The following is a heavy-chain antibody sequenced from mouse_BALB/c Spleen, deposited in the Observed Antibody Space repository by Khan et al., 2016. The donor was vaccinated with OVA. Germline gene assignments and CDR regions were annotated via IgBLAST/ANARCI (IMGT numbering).Heavy chain of an antibody. Sequence: EVELVESGGDVVKPGGSLKLSCAASGFTFSTYGMSRVRQTPDKRLEWVATVSTGGHYTYYPDTVKGRFTISRDNAKNTLYLQMSSLKSEDTAIFYCARLAYYYDSEGFAYWGQGTLVTVSA. CDR2: VSTGGHYT. J-gene: IGHJ3*01. V-gene: IGHV5-6*01. D-gene: IGHD1-1*01. CDR3: ARLAYYYDSEGFAY. CDR1: GFTFSTYG.